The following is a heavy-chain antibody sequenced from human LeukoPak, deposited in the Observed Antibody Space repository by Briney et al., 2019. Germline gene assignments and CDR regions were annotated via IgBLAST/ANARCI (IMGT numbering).Heavy chain of an antibody. J-gene: IGHJ4*02. D-gene: IGHD3-10*01. CDR3: ARDRGDGGTYFDY. CDR2: ISGSGGST. CDR1: GFTFSSYG. V-gene: IGHV3-23*01. Sequence: PGGSLRLSCAASGFTFSSYGMSWVRQAPGKGLEWVSAISGSGGSTYYADSVKGRFTISRDNSKNTLYLQMNSLRAEDTAVYYCARDRGDGGTYFDYWGQGTLVTVSS.